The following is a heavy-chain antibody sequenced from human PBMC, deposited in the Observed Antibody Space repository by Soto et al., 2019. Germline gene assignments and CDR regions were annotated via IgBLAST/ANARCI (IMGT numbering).Heavy chain of an antibody. CDR3: AGRSGSGGGVDLDG. Sequence: QVQLVQSGAEVKKPGASVKVSCKASGYTFTIYYIHWVRQAPGQGLEWMGIINPSRGTTNYALKCQGRRAMTRDTSTSTVYMELSSLRSEETAVYYCAGRSGSGGGVDLDGWGLGTTVTVSS. CDR2: INPSRGTT. CDR1: GYTFTIYY. D-gene: IGHD5-12*01. V-gene: IGHV1-46*03. J-gene: IGHJ6*01.